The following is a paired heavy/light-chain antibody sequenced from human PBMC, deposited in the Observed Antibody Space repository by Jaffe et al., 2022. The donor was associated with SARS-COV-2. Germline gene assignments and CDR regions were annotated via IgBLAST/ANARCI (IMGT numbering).Light chain of an antibody. CDR1: TSDIGGHKY. CDR2: DVN. V-gene: IGLV2-14*03. CDR3: TAFTTSSTYV. Sequence: QSALTQPASVSGSPGQSITISCSGTTSDIGGHKYVSWYQQHPGKAPKLLIYDVNNRPSGASNRFSGSKSGNTASLTISGLQTEDEADYYCTAFTTSSTYVIGSGTKVTVL. J-gene: IGLJ1*01.
Heavy chain of an antibody. CDR1: EYTFTTHA. CDR2: ININTGNP. D-gene: IGHD6-25*01. CDR3: AGYSSGWSNAFDI. Sequence: QVQLVQSGSELKKPGASVKVSCQTSEYTFTTHALNWVRQAPGQGLEWVGWININTGNPTYAQGFTGRFVFSLDTLVRTAYLQINSLKAEDTAVYFCAGYSSGWSNAFDIWGQGTVVNVSS. V-gene: IGHV7-4-1*02. J-gene: IGHJ3*02.